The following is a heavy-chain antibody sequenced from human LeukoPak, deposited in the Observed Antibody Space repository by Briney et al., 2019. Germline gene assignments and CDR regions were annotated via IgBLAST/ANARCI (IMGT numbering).Heavy chain of an antibody. V-gene: IGHV3-21*01. J-gene: IGHJ4*02. CDR3: ARRYCLSTSCYGFDN. CDR1: GFSFSSYS. CDR2: ISGSSSYI. Sequence: GGSLRLSCAASGFSFSSYSMNWVRQAPGKGLEWVSSISGSSSYIIYADSVKGRFTISRDNAENSLYLQMNSLRAEDTAVYYCARRYCLSTSCYGFDNWGQGTLVTVSS. D-gene: IGHD2-2*01.